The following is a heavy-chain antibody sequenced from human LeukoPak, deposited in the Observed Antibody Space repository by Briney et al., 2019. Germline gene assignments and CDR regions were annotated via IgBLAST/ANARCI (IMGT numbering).Heavy chain of an antibody. J-gene: IGHJ4*02. CDR2: INPNSGGT. D-gene: IGHD3-3*01. V-gene: IGHV1-2*02. CDR3: TRDRGTIFGSGFDY. CDR1: GYTFTGYY. Sequence: ASVKVSCKASGYTFTGYYMHWVRQAPGQGLEWMGWINPNSGGTNYAQKFQGRVTMTRDTSISTAYMELSRLRSDDTAVYYCTRDRGTIFGSGFDYWGQGTLVTVSS.